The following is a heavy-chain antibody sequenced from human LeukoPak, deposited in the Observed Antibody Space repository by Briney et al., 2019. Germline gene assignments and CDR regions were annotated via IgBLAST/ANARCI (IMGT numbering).Heavy chain of an antibody. J-gene: IGHJ5*02. Sequence: SGPTLVNPTQTLTLTCTFSGFSLSTNGVGVGWIRQPPGKALEWLTVIYWDDDKRYSPSLKSRLIITKDTSRNQVVLTMTNLDPVDTATYYCAHSTISLNFFDPWGQGTLVTVSS. CDR1: GFSLSTNGVG. V-gene: IGHV2-5*02. CDR2: IYWDDDK. CDR3: AHSTISLNFFDP. D-gene: IGHD5-24*01.